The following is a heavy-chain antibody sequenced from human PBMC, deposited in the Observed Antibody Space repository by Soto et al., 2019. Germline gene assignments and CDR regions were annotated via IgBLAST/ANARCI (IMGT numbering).Heavy chain of an antibody. V-gene: IGHV3-64*01. Sequence: EVQLAESGGGMVQPGGSLRLSCVASGFTFSSYDMHWVRQAPGKGLEYVSSISSNGGTTYYGNSVKGRFTISRDNSKNTLYLQMGSLRAEDMAVYYCVRRVSGNYYYWGPGTLVTVSS. CDR1: GFTFSSYD. CDR2: ISSNGGTT. CDR3: VRRVSGNYYY. J-gene: IGHJ4*02. D-gene: IGHD1-7*01.